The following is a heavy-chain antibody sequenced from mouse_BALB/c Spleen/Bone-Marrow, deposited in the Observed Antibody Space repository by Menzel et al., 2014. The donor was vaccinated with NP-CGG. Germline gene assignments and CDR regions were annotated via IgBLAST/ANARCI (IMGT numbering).Heavy chain of an antibody. Sequence: VQRVESGAELAKPGASVKMSCKASGYTLTSYWMHWVKQRPGQGLEWIGYINPSTTYSAYNQKFKDKATLTADKSSSTAYMQLSSLTSEDSAVYYCALYYRYDYFDYWGQGTTLTVSS. CDR2: INPSTTYS. J-gene: IGHJ2*01. CDR1: GYTLTSYW. CDR3: ALYYRYDYFDY. V-gene: IGHV1-7*01. D-gene: IGHD2-14*01.